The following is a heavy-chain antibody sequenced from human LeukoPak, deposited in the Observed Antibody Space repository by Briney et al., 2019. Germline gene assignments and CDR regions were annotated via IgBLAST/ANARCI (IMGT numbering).Heavy chain of an antibody. CDR1: VYTFTSYG. CDR2: ISAYNGNT. J-gene: IGHJ4*02. D-gene: IGHD2-2*01. V-gene: IGHV1-18*01. Sequence: ASVKVSCKASVYTFTSYGISWVRQAPGQGLEWMGWISAYNGNTNYAQKLQGRVTMTTDTSTSTAYMELRSLRSDDTAVYYCARGYCSSTSCYPFDYWGQGTLVTVSS. CDR3: ARGYCSSTSCYPFDY.